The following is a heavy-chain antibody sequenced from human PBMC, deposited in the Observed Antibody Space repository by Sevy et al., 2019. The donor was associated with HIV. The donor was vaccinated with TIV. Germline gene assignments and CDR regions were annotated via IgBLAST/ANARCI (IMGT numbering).Heavy chain of an antibody. Sequence: GGSLRLSCVASGFSLSDYAMHWVRQGPDKGLAWVAVISFDGGNTYYSDAVEGRFTISRDNSKNTVFLQMNILSPDDTALYYCARGPYNSGLRFDFWGQGTLVTVSS. CDR3: ARGPYNSGLRFDF. CDR2: ISFDGGNT. V-gene: IGHV3-30-3*01. CDR1: GFSLSDYA. J-gene: IGHJ4*02. D-gene: IGHD5-12*01.